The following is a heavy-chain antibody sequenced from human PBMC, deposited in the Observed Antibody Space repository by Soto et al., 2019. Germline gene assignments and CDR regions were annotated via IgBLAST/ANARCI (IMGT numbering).Heavy chain of an antibody. CDR2: ISSASSAI. Sequence: GGSLRLSCAASGFTFSSYHMDWVHQAPGKGLEWVSYISSASSAIYYADSVKGRFTISRDNAKNSLFLQMNSLRAEDTAVYYCARDLMGYAMDVWGQGTTVTVSS. CDR1: GFTFSSYH. J-gene: IGHJ6*02. CDR3: ARDLMGYAMDV. D-gene: IGHD2-8*01. V-gene: IGHV3-48*03.